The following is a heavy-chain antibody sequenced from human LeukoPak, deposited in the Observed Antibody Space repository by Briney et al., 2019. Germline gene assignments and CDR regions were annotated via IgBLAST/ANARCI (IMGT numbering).Heavy chain of an antibody. CDR1: GGSISSGDYY. V-gene: IGHV4-30-4*01. Sequence: SQALSLTCTVSGGSISSGDYYWSWIRQPPGKGLEWIGYIYYSGSTYYNPSLKSRVTISVDTSKNQFSLKLSSVTAADTAVYYCARDKWELLSASAVDYGMDVWGQGTTVTVSS. CDR3: ARDKWELLSASAVDYGMDV. D-gene: IGHD1-26*01. J-gene: IGHJ6*02. CDR2: IYYSGST.